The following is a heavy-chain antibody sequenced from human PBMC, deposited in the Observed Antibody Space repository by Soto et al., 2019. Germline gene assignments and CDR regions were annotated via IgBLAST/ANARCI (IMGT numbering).Heavy chain of an antibody. J-gene: IGHJ5*02. Sequence: SETLSLTCAVYGGSFSGYYWSWIRQPPGKGLEWIGEINHSGSTNYNPSLKSRVTISVDTSKNQFSLKLSSVTAADTAVYYCARTPPYSITMVRGAPKNNWFDPWGQGTLVTVSS. D-gene: IGHD3-10*01. V-gene: IGHV4-34*01. CDR1: GGSFSGYY. CDR2: INHSGST. CDR3: ARTPPYSITMVRGAPKNNWFDP.